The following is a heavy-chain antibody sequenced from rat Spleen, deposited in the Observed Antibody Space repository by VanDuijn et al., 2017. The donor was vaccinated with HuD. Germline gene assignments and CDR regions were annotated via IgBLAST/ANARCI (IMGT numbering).Heavy chain of an antibody. D-gene: IGHD1-12*01. J-gene: IGHJ2*01. CDR2: INSAGST. Sequence: EVQLQESGPGLVKPSQSLSLTCSVTGHSISSSYRWNWIRKFPGNRLEWMGYINSAGSTVYNPSLKTRISITRDTSKNQFFLQLNSVTTDDTATYYCARYRDSYGHVGIFDYWGQGVMVTVSS. CDR1: GHSISSSYR. V-gene: IGHV3-3*01. CDR3: ARYRDSYGHVGIFDY.